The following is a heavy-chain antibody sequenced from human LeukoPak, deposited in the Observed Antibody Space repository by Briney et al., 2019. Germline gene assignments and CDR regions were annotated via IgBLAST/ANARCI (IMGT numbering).Heavy chain of an antibody. V-gene: IGHV4-31*03. CDR3: ARVCTNGVFLRNNWFDP. CDR2: IYYSGST. J-gene: IGHJ5*02. Sequence: PSETLSLTCTVSGGSISSGGYYWSWIRQHPGKGLEWLGYIYYSGSTYYNPSLKNRVTISVDTSKNQFSLKLSSVTAADTAVYYCARVCTNGVFLRNNWFDPWGQGTLVTVSS. CDR1: GGSISSGGYY. D-gene: IGHD2-8*01.